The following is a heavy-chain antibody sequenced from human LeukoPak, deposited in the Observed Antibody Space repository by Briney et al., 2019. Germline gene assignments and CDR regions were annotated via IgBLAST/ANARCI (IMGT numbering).Heavy chain of an antibody. D-gene: IGHD3-22*01. Sequence: GASVKVSCKASGYTFTSYGISWVRRAPGQGLEWMGWISAYNGNTNYAQKLQGRVTMTTDTSTSTAYMELRSLRSDDTAVYYCARVYYYDSSGYFDYWGQGTLVTVSS. V-gene: IGHV1-18*01. CDR3: ARVYYYDSSGYFDY. CDR1: GYTFTSYG. CDR2: ISAYNGNT. J-gene: IGHJ4*02.